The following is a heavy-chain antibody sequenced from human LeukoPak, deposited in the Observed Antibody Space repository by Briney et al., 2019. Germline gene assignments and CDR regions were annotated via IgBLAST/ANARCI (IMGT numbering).Heavy chain of an antibody. CDR1: GGTFSSYA. CDR3: ARDFRYYDSSADF. Sequence: ASVKVSCKASGGTFSSYAISWVRQAPGQGLEWMGGIIPIFGTANYAQKFQGRVTITADESTSTAYMELSSLRSEDTAVYYCARDFRYYDSSADFWGQGTLVTVSS. J-gene: IGHJ4*02. V-gene: IGHV1-69*13. D-gene: IGHD3-22*01. CDR2: IIPIFGTA.